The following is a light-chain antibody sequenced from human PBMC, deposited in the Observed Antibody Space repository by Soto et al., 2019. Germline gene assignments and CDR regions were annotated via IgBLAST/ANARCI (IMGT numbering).Light chain of an antibody. CDR1: SSDVGNYNR. J-gene: IGLJ1*01. Sequence: QSALTQPPSVSGSPGQSVAISCTGTSSDVGNYNRVSWYQQPPGSAPKLILYDVSNRPSGVPDRFSGSKSGNTASLTISGLQADDEADYYCSSYTTSSTYVFGNGTKVTVL. CDR3: SSYTTSSTYV. V-gene: IGLV2-18*02. CDR2: DVS.